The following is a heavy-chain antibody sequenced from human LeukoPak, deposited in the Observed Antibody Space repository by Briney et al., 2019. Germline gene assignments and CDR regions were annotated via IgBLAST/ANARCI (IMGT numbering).Heavy chain of an antibody. Sequence: SVKVSCKASGDTFSSYAISWVRQAPGQGLEWMGGIIPIFGTANYAQKFQGRVTITTDESTSTAYMELSSLRSQDTAVYYCARAPITMVRGVALYYFDYWGQGTLVPVSS. CDR3: ARAPITMVRGVALYYFDY. V-gene: IGHV1-69*05. CDR1: GDTFSSYA. CDR2: IIPIFGTA. J-gene: IGHJ4*02. D-gene: IGHD3-10*01.